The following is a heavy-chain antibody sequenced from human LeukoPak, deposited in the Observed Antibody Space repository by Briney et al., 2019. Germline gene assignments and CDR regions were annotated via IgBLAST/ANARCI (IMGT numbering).Heavy chain of an antibody. CDR2: INSDGSST. Sequence: GGSLRHSCAASGFSFSSYWMHWVRQAPGKGLVWVSGINSDGSSTRYADSVKGRFTISRDNAKNTLYLQMNSLRAEDTAVYYCARVGSSVFDYWGQGTLVIVSS. CDR3: ARVGSSVFDY. J-gene: IGHJ4*02. CDR1: GFSFSSYW. D-gene: IGHD6-6*01. V-gene: IGHV3-74*01.